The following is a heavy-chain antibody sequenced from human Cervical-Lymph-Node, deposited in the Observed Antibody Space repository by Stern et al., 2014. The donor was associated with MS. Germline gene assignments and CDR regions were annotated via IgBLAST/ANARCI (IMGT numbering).Heavy chain of an antibody. CDR1: GGSISSVGHY. D-gene: IGHD3-16*01. V-gene: IGHV4-31*03. J-gene: IGHJ4*02. Sequence: QVQLQESGPGLVKPSQTLSLTCTVSGGSISSVGHYWTWVRQHPGKGLEWIGYIHYSGSTYYNPSLKSRAAISVDTSKNQFSLKLSSVTAADTALYYCARSDRLWGSFDYWGPGTLVTVSS. CDR3: ARSDRLWGSFDY. CDR2: IHYSGST.